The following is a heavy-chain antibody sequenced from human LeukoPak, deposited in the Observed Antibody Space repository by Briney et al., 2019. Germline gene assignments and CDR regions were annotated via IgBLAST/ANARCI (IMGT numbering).Heavy chain of an antibody. D-gene: IGHD1-26*01. CDR3: AREGLGALWDI. CDR1: GFTFSSYW. CDR2: IKQDESER. Sequence: AGGSLRLSCTASGFTFSSYWMGWVRQAPGKGLEWVAHIKQDESERYYVNSAKGRFTISRDNAKKSLFLQMNSLGVEDTAMYFCAREGLGALWDIWGRGTMVTVSS. J-gene: IGHJ3*02. V-gene: IGHV3-7*03.